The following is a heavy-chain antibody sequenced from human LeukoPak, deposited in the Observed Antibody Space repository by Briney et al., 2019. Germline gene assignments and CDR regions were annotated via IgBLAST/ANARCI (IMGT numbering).Heavy chain of an antibody. D-gene: IGHD3-10*01. CDR3: TTDPYAYYFGSGYFYYMDV. CDR2: IKRKTDGGTT. CDR1: GFTFSSAW. J-gene: IGHJ6*03. Sequence: PGGSLRLSCAASGFTFSSAWMTWVRQAPGKGLEWVVRIKRKTDGGTTDYAAPVKGRFTISRDDSKNTLYLQMNSLKTEDTAVYYCTTDPYAYYFGSGYFYYMDVWGKGTPVTVSS. V-gene: IGHV3-15*01.